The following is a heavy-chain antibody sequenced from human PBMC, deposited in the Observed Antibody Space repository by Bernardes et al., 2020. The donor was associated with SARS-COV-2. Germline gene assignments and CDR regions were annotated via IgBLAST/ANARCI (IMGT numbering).Heavy chain of an antibody. J-gene: IGHJ6*03. CDR3: ARDHRYCSGGICHSNFYYMDV. D-gene: IGHD2-15*01. V-gene: IGHV1-18*01. Sequence: ASVKVSCKGSGYSFNIYGINWVRQAPGQGLEWMGWISPYNHNTTYGHKFQGRVTLTTDTSTTTVYMELRSLRFDDTAVYYCARDHRYCSGGICHSNFYYMDVWGTGTMVTVSS. CDR1: GYSFNIYG. CDR2: ISPYNHNT.